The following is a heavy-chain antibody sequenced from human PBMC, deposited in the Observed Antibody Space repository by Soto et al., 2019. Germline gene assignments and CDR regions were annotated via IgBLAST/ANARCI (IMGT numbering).Heavy chain of an antibody. CDR3: ARGPAAPLGDSVLLDY. V-gene: IGHV4-34*01. J-gene: IGHJ4*02. D-gene: IGHD2-21*01. Sequence: SETLSLTCAVYGGSFSGYYWSWIRQPPGKGLEWIGEINHSGSTNYNPSLKSRVTISVDTSKNQFSLKLSSVTAADTAVYYCARGPAAPLGDSVLLDYWGQGTLVTVSS. CDR1: GGSFSGYY. CDR2: INHSGST.